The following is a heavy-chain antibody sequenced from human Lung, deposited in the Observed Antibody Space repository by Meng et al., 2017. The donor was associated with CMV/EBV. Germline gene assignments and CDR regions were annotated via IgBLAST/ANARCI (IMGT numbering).Heavy chain of an antibody. CDR2: INADNGKT. V-gene: IGHV1-3*01. J-gene: IGHJ4*02. D-gene: IGHD1-1*01. CDR3: ARGSWNDLRFDH. CDR1: GYTLTRYV. Sequence: ASXXVSXKASGYTLTRYVMHWVRQAPGQRLEWMGWINADNGKTKYSQKFQGRVTITTDTSASTAYMELSGLKSEDTAVYYCARGSWNDLRFDHWGQGTMVTVSS.